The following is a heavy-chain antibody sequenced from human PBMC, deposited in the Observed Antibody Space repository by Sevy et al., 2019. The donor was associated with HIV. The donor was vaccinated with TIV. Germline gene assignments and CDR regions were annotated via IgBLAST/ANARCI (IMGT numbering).Heavy chain of an antibody. CDR2: IKSDGNEK. D-gene: IGHD4-17*01. J-gene: IGHJ4*02. Sequence: GGSLRLSCATSGFHFNYHDMHWVRQAPGKGLEWVANIKSDGNEKYYVNSVKGRFTISRDNAMNAVFLQMDSLTVEDTGVYYCARDRDADYGGNPLDSWGQGTLVTVSS. CDR3: ARDRDADYGGNPLDS. V-gene: IGHV3-7*01. CDR1: GFHFNYHD.